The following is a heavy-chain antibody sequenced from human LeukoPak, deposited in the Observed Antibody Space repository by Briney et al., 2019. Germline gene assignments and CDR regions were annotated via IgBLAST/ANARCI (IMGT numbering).Heavy chain of an antibody. CDR1: GFTVSSNY. V-gene: IGHV3-49*04. CDR2: IRSKAYGGTT. CDR3: TRGEDYGDLFDY. Sequence: GGSLRLSCAASGFTVSSNYMSWVRQAPGKGLEWVGFIRSKAYGGTTEYAASVKGRFTISRDDSKSIAYLQMNSLKTEDTAVYYCTRGEDYGDLFDYWGQGTLVTVSS. D-gene: IGHD4-17*01. J-gene: IGHJ4*02.